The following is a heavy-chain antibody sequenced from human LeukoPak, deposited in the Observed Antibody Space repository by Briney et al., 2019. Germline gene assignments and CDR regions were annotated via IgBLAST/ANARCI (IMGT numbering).Heavy chain of an antibody. CDR1: GFTFSSYS. D-gene: IGHD4-23*01. CDR2: ISGSGHVT. CDR3: AKGYGGKFFYFDY. V-gene: IGHV3-23*01. J-gene: IGHJ4*02. Sequence: GGSLRLSCAASGFTFSSYSMSWVRQAPGKGLEWVSTISGSGHVTYFASSVKGRFTIFRDNSKNTLYLEMNSLRAEDTAIYYCAKGYGGKFFYFDYWGQGTLVTVSS.